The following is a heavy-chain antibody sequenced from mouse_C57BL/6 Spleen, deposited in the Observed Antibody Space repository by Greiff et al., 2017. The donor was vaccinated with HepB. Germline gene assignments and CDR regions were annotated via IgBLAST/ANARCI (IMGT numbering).Heavy chain of an antibody. CDR1: GYTFTSYG. Sequence: DVKLVESGAELVRPGSSVKMSCKTSGYTFTSYGINWVKQRPGQGLEWIGYIYIGNGYTEYNEKFKGKATLTSDTSSSTAYMQLSSLTSEDSAIYFCARSDRDYAMDYWGQGTSVTVSS. J-gene: IGHJ4*01. D-gene: IGHD3-3*01. CDR3: ARSDRDYAMDY. V-gene: IGHV1-58*01. CDR2: IYIGNGYT.